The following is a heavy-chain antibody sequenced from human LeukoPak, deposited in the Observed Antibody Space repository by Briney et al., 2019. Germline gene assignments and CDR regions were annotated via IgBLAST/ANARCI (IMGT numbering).Heavy chain of an antibody. CDR1: GFTFSNYG. J-gene: IGHJ4*02. CDR2: VSYDGRTK. CDR3: AKENKNWNEYFDY. V-gene: IGHV3-30*18. D-gene: IGHD1-1*01. Sequence: PGRSLRLACTASGFTFSNYGIHWVRQAPGKGLEWVAVVSYDGRTKYYADSVKGRFTISRDNSKNTVFLQVDSLRAEDTAVYYCAKENKNWNEYFDYWGQGTLVTVSS.